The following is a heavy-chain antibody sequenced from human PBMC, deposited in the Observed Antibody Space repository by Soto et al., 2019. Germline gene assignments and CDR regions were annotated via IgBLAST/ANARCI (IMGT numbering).Heavy chain of an antibody. CDR2: MTPNSGNT. CDR3: ARDKVVGATGN. CDR1: GYTFTCYD. V-gene: IGHV1-8*01. J-gene: IGHJ4*02. D-gene: IGHD1-1*01. Sequence: QVQLVQSGAEVKKPGASVTVSCKASGYTFTCYDINWVRQATGQGLEWMGWMTPNSGNTVYAQKFQGRVTMTRNTSRSTVYMELSSLRSEDTAVYYCARDKVVGATGNWGQGTLVTVSS.